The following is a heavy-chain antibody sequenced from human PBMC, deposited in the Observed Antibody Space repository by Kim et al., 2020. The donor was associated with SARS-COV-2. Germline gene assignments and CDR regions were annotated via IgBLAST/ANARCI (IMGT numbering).Heavy chain of an antibody. V-gene: IGHV4-34*01. Sequence: SETLSLTCAVYGGSFSGYYWSWIRQPPGKGLEWIGEINHSGSTNYNPSLKSRVTISVDTSKNQFSLKLSSVTAADTAVYYCARVVSSYYDSSERGYGMDVWGQGTTVTVSS. CDR1: GGSFSGYY. J-gene: IGHJ6*02. CDR3: ARVVSSYYDSSERGYGMDV. CDR2: INHSGST. D-gene: IGHD3-22*01.